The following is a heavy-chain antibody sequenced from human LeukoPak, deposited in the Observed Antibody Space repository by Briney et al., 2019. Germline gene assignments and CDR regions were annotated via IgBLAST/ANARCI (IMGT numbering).Heavy chain of an antibody. J-gene: IGHJ3*02. D-gene: IGHD3-22*01. CDR3: ARHGDSSGYYARAFDI. CDR2: IYPGDSDT. V-gene: IGHV5-51*01. CDR1: GSIFTSYW. Sequence: HGESLQISCKGSGSIFTSYWIGWVRQLPGKGLEWMGIIYPGDSDTRYSPSFQGQVTISADKSISTAYLQWSSLKASDTAMYYCARHGDSSGYYARAFDIWGQGTMVTVSS.